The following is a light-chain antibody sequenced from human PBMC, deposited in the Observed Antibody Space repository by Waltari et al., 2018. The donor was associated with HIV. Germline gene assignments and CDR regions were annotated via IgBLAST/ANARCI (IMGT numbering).Light chain of an antibody. J-gene: IGLJ2*01. CDR2: YDS. V-gene: IGLV3-21*04. CDR3: QLWDSSSDHVI. Sequence: SYVLTQPPSVSVAPGKTARITCGGNNIGTKSVHWYQQKPGQAPVLVIYYDSDRPSGIPERFSGSNSGNTATLIISRVEAVDEADYYCQLWDSSSDHVIFGGGTKLTVL. CDR1: NIGTKS.